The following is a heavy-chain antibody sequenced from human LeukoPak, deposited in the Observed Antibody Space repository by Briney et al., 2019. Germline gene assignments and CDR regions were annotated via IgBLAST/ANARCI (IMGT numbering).Heavy chain of an antibody. CDR2: ISYDGSNK. V-gene: IGHV3-30-3*01. J-gene: IGHJ4*02. CDR3: ARADTYYYGSGSAWDY. Sequence: GGSLRLSCAAFGFTFSSYAMHWVRQPPGKGLDWVAFISYDGSNKDYADAVKGRFIISRDNSKNTLYLQINSLAAEDTAVYYCARADTYYYGSGSAWDYWGQGSLVTVCS. D-gene: IGHD3-10*01. CDR1: GFTFSSYA.